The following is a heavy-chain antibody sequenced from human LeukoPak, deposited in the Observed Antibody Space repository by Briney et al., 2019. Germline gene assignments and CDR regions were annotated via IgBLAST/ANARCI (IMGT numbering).Heavy chain of an antibody. CDR1: GFTFSSYG. J-gene: IGHJ4*02. CDR2: ISGSGGST. D-gene: IGHD6-19*01. CDR3: VRGIAVAGTGFDS. Sequence: GGSLRLSCAASGFTFSSYGMSWVRQAPGKGLDWVSAISGSGGSTFSADSVKGRFTISRDNFKNTLYLQMNNLRAEDTAVYYCVRGIAVAGTGFDSWGQGTLVTVSS. V-gene: IGHV3-23*01.